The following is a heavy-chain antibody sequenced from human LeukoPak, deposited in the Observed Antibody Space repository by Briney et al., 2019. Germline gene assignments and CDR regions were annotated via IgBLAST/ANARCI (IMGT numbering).Heavy chain of an antibody. CDR2: INPNSGGT. J-gene: IGHJ4*02. CDR3: ARETGRYCSSTSCLSY. V-gene: IGHV1-2*02. D-gene: IGHD2-2*01. Sequence: ASVKVSCKASGYTFTGYYMHWVRQAPGQGLEWMGWINPNSGGTNYAQKLQGRVTMTRDTSISTAYMELSRLRSDDTAVYYCARETGRYCSSTSCLSYWGQGTLVTVSS. CDR1: GYTFTGYY.